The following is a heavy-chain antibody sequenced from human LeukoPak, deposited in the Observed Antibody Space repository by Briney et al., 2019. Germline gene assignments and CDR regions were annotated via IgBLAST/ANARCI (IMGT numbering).Heavy chain of an antibody. CDR3: ERFAGDNY. J-gene: IGHJ4*02. V-gene: IGHV3-48*02. D-gene: IGHD3-10*01. Sequence: GGSLRLSCAASGFTFSSYSMSWVRQAPGKGLEWASYISSSASTIYYADSVKGRFTISRDNARDSLFLQVNSLRHEDTAVYYCERFAGDNYWGQGTLVTVSS. CDR1: GFTFSSYS. CDR2: ISSSASTI.